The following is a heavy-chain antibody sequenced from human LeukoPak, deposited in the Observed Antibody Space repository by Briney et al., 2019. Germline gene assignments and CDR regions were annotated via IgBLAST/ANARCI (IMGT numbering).Heavy chain of an antibody. J-gene: IGHJ4*02. D-gene: IGHD6-13*01. V-gene: IGHV3-21*01. CDR1: GFTFSSYW. CDR3: ARIGAGSSRDY. Sequence: GGSLRLSCAASGFTFSSYWMHWVRQAPGXGLEWVSSIVGSSSTYYADSLKGRFTISRDNAKNSLYLQMNSLRAEDTAVYYCARIGAGSSRDYWGQGTLVTVSS. CDR2: IVGSSST.